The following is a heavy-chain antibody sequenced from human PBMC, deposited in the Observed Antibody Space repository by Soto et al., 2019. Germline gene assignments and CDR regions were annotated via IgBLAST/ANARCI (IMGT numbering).Heavy chain of an antibody. Sequence: ASVKVSCKASGYTFTSYAMHWVRQAPGQRLEWMGWINAGNGNTKYSQKFQGRVTITRDTSASTAYMELSSLRSEDTAVYYCAGWFLNVDIVVVPAATKKYYYYGMDVWGQGTTVTVSS. D-gene: IGHD2-2*01. CDR2: INAGNGNT. CDR1: GYTFTSYA. V-gene: IGHV1-3*01. CDR3: AGWFLNVDIVVVPAATKKYYYYGMDV. J-gene: IGHJ6*02.